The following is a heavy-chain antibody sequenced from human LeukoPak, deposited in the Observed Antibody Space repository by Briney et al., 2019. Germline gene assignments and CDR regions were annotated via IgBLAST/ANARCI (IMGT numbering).Heavy chain of an antibody. J-gene: IGHJ4*02. V-gene: IGHV4-39*07. Sequence: RASETLSLTCTVSGGSISSGSYYWGWIRQPPGKGLEWIGSIYYSGSTYYNPSLKSRVTISVDTSKNQFSLKLSSVTAADTAVYYCARPQGYSGIRIDYWGQGTLVTVSS. CDR3: ARPQGYSGIRIDY. CDR2: IYYSGST. D-gene: IGHD5-12*01. CDR1: GGSISSGSYY.